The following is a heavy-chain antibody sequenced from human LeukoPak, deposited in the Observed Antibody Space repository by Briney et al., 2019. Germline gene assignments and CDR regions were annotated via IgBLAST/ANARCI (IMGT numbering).Heavy chain of an antibody. CDR2: ISYDGSNK. J-gene: IGHJ6*02. V-gene: IGHV3-30*03. CDR3: GRLMGGYDSYFYGMDV. D-gene: IGHD5-12*01. CDR1: GFTFSSFG. Sequence: GGSLRLSCAASGFTFSSFGMHWVRQAPGKGLEWVAVISYDGSNKYYADSVKGRFTISRDNSQNTLYLQMNSLRLEDTAVYYCGRLMGGYDSYFYGMDVWGQETTVTVSS.